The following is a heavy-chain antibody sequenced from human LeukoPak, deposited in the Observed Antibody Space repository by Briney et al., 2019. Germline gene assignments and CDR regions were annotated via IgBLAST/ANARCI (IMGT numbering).Heavy chain of an antibody. J-gene: IGHJ4*02. Sequence: GGSLRLSCAASGFTFSDYYMSWIRQAPGKGLEWVSCISSSGSTIYYADSVKGRFTISRDNAKNSLYLQMNSLRAEDTAVYYCARRLGYCSSTSCYRYYFDYWGQGTLVTVSS. D-gene: IGHD2-2*01. V-gene: IGHV3-11*04. CDR2: ISSSGSTI. CDR3: ARRLGYCSSTSCYRYYFDY. CDR1: GFTFSDYY.